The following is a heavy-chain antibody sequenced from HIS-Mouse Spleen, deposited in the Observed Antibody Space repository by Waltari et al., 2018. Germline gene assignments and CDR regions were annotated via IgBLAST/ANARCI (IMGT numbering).Heavy chain of an antibody. J-gene: IGHJ2*01. CDR3: AREIPYSSSWYDWYFDL. CDR2: IYYSGST. V-gene: IGHV4-39*07. Sequence: QLQLQASGPGLVKPSETLSLTSTVPGAPISSSIYSWGWTRQPPGRGLEWIGSIYYSGSTYYNPSLKSRVTISVDTSKNQFSLKLSSVTAADTAVYYCAREIPYSSSWYDWYFDLWGRGTLVTVSS. D-gene: IGHD6-13*01. CDR1: GAPISSSIYS.